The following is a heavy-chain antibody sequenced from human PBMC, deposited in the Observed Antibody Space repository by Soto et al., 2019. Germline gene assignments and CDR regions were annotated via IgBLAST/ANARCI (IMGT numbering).Heavy chain of an antibody. D-gene: IGHD2-21*02. CDR1: GFTFSDYY. Sequence: GGSLRLSCAASGFTFSDYYMSWIRQAPGKGLEWVSYISSSSSYTNYADSVKGRFTISRDNAKNSLYLQMNSLRAEDTAVYYCARARAYCGGDCYSGYYYYGMDVWGQGTTVTVSS. CDR2: ISSSSSYT. J-gene: IGHJ6*02. CDR3: ARARAYCGGDCYSGYYYYGMDV. V-gene: IGHV3-11*06.